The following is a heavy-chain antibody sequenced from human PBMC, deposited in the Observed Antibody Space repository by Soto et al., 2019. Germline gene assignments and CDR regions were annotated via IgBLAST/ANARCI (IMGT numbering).Heavy chain of an antibody. V-gene: IGHV3-11*06. J-gene: IGHJ4*02. CDR3: AMGDYDRY. Sequence: QVQLVESGGGLVKPGTSLRLSCAASGFTFSDHYMSWIRQAPGKGLEWLSHISARSTYTNYGDSVKGRFSISRDNVKQTVYLQMNSLTVDDTAIYYCAMGDYDRYWGPGTLVTVSS. CDR2: ISARSTYT. D-gene: IGHD4-17*01. CDR1: GFTFSDHY.